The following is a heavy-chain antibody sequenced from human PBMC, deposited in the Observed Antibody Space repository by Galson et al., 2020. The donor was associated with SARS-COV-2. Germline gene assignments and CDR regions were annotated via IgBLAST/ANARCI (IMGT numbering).Heavy chain of an antibody. CDR3: ARPSGSWYFDL. CDR1: GYSISSGYY. Sequence: SETLSLTCAVSGYSISSGYYWGWIRQPPGKGLEWIGSIYHSGSTYYNPSLKSRVTISVDTSKNQFSLKLSSVTAADTAVYYCARPSGSWYFDLWGRGTLVTVSS. D-gene: IGHD6-25*01. J-gene: IGHJ2*01. V-gene: IGHV4-38-2*01. CDR2: IYHSGST.